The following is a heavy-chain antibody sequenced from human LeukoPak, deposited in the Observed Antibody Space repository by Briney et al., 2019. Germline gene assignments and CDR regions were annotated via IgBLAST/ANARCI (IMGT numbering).Heavy chain of an antibody. D-gene: IGHD5-18*01. Sequence: GGSLRLSCSASGSTFSSYAMHWVRQAPGKGLEYVSSISSNGGRTYYADSVKGRFTISRDNSKNTLYLQMSSLRAEDTAVYYCVKGFDTAMAYFDYWGQGTLVTVSS. V-gene: IGHV3-64D*09. CDR1: GSTFSSYA. CDR2: ISSNGGRT. J-gene: IGHJ4*02. CDR3: VKGFDTAMAYFDY.